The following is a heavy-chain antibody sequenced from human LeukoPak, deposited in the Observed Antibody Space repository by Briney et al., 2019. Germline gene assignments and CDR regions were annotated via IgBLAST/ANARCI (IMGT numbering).Heavy chain of an antibody. CDR2: IYSSGSA. CDR1: GGSISPGSYY. V-gene: IGHV4-39*01. J-gene: IGHJ4*02. Sequence: SETLSLTCTVSGGSISPGSYYWGWIRQPPGKRLEWIGSIYSSGSAYYNPSLKSRVTISVDTSKNQFSLKLNSVTAADTAVYYCTRIFDYWGQGTLVTVSS. CDR3: TRIFDY.